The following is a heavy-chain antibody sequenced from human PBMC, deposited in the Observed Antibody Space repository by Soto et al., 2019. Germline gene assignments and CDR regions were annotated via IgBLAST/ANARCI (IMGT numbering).Heavy chain of an antibody. Sequence: PGGSLRLSCAASGFTFRDYYMTWIRQAPGKGLEWLSYISSSGSTIYYADSVKGRFTISRDNAKNSLFLQMNSLRAEDTAVYYCARLVTATRNYYYGMDVWGQGTTVTVPS. CDR3: ARLVTATRNYYYGMDV. J-gene: IGHJ6*02. CDR2: ISSSGSTI. CDR1: GFTFRDYY. D-gene: IGHD1-20*01. V-gene: IGHV3-11*01.